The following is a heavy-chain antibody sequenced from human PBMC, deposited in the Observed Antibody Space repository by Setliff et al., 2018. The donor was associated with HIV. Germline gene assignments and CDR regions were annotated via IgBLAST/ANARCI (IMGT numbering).Heavy chain of an antibody. J-gene: IGHJ6*03. Sequence: ASVKVSCKASGYTFTSYAMHWVRQAPGQGLEWMAWIDAGNGNTKYSQEFQGRVTITRDTSASTAYMELSSLRSEDTAVYYCARALTSGGFYYYYMDVWGKGTTVTVSS. CDR1: GYTFTSYA. CDR3: ARALTSGGFYYYYMDV. CDR2: IDAGNGNT. V-gene: IGHV1-3*03. D-gene: IGHD3-9*01.